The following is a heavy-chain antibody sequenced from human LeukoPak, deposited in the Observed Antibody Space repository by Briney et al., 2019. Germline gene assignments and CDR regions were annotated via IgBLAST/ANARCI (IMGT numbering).Heavy chain of an antibody. CDR3: ARRDSSTSYWYFDL. Sequence: SETLSLTCTVSGGSISSGGYYWSWIRQHPGKGLEWIGYIYYSGSTYYNPSPKSRVTISVDTSKNQFSLKLSSVTAADTAVYYCARRDSSTSYWYFDLWGRGTLVTVSS. CDR1: GGSISSGGYY. D-gene: IGHD2-2*01. V-gene: IGHV4-31*03. J-gene: IGHJ2*01. CDR2: IYYSGST.